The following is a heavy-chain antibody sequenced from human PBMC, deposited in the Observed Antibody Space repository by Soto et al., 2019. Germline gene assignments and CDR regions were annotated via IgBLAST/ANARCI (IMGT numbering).Heavy chain of an antibody. J-gene: IGHJ3*02. Sequence: GGSLRLSCAASGFTVSSNYMSWVRQAPGKGLEWVSVIYSGGSTYYADSVKGRFTISRDNSKNTLYLQMNSLRAEDTAVYYCAKTTDGWFSAFEIWGQGTMVTVSS. CDR1: GFTVSSNY. V-gene: IGHV3-66*01. CDR3: AKTTDGWFSAFEI. CDR2: IYSGGST. D-gene: IGHD6-19*01.